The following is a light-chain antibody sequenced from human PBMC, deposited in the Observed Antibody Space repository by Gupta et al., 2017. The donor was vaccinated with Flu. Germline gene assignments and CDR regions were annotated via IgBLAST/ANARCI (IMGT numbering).Light chain of an antibody. CDR2: EVS. Sequence: SALAQPASVSGSPGQSITISCTGSSSDIGTYNFVSWYRQYPGNAPKLMICEVSDRPSGVSSRFSGSKFGNTASLTISGLQAEDEADYYCSSFTTSNTWVFGGGTKLTVL. CDR3: SSFTTSNTWV. CDR1: SSDIGTYNF. J-gene: IGLJ3*02. V-gene: IGLV2-14*01.